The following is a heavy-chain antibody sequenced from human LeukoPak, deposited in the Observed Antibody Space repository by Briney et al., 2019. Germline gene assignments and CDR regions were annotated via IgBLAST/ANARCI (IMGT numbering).Heavy chain of an antibody. CDR1: GGSISSYY. CDR3: ARDGAEDIVVVPAARDDNWFDP. Sequence: SETLSLTCTVSGGSISSYYWSWIRQPAGKGLEWIGRIYTSGSTNYNPSLKSRVTMSVATSKNQFSLKLSSVTAADTAVYYCARDGAEDIVVVPAARDDNWFDPWGQGTLVTVSS. D-gene: IGHD2-2*01. V-gene: IGHV4-4*07. CDR2: IYTSGST. J-gene: IGHJ5*02.